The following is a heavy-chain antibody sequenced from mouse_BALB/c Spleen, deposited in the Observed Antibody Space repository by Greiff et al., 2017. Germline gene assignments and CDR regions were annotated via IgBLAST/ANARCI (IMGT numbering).Heavy chain of an antibody. D-gene: IGHD2-4*01. CDR3: TRRVYYDYYFDY. J-gene: IGHJ2*01. V-gene: IGHV6-6*02. Sequence: EVHLVESGGGLVQPGGSMKLSCVASGFTFSNYWMNWVRQSPEKGLEWVAEIRLKSNNYATHYAESVKGRFTISRDDSKSSVYLQMNNLRAEDTGIYYCTRRVYYDYYFDYWGQGTTLTVSS. CDR2: IRLKSNNYAT. CDR1: GFTFSNYW.